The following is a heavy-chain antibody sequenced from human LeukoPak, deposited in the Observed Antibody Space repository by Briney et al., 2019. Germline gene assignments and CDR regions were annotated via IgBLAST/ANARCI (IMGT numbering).Heavy chain of an antibody. V-gene: IGHV1-2*02. Sequence: ASVKVSCKASGYTFTGYYMHWVRQAPGQGLEWMGWINPNSGGTNYAQKFQGRVTMTRDTSISTAYMELSRLRSDDTAVCYCARAPPGYYDSSGYFSYFDYWGQGTLVTVSS. CDR2: INPNSGGT. CDR3: ARAPPGYYDSSGYFSYFDY. D-gene: IGHD3-22*01. CDR1: GYTFTGYY. J-gene: IGHJ4*02.